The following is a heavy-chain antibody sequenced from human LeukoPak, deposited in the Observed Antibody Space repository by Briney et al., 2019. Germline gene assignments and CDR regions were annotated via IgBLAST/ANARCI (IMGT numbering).Heavy chain of an antibody. Sequence: ASVKVSCKASGYTFTGYYMHWVRQAPGQGLEWMGRINPISGGTNYAQKFQGRVTMTRDTSISTAYMELSRLRSDDTAVYYCARDSSGWYTYNWFDPWGQGTLVTVSS. CDR1: GYTFTGYY. CDR2: INPISGGT. D-gene: IGHD6-19*01. J-gene: IGHJ5*02. V-gene: IGHV1-2*06. CDR3: ARDSSGWYTYNWFDP.